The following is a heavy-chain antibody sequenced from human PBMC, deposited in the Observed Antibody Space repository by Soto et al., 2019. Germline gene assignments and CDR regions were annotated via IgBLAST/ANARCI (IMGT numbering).Heavy chain of an antibody. CDR3: ARVEGCSSTSCSNWFDP. D-gene: IGHD2-2*01. Sequence: ASVKVSCKASGYTFTSYGISWVRQAPGQGLEWMGWISAYNGNTNYAQKLQGRVTMTTDTSTSTAYMELRSLRSDDTAVYYCARVEGCSSTSCSNWFDPWGQRTLVTVSS. CDR1: GYTFTSYG. CDR2: ISAYNGNT. V-gene: IGHV1-18*04. J-gene: IGHJ5*02.